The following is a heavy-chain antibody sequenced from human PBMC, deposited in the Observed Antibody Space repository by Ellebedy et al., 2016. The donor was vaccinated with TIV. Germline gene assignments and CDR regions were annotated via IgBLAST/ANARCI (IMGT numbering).Heavy chain of an antibody. J-gene: IGHJ4*02. CDR2: ITGGGYT. CDR3: ARHVSGPDD. CDR1: GFAFSIHG. D-gene: IGHD2-15*01. Sequence: GESLKISCVASGFAFSIHGLSWVRQAPGKGLEWASGITGGGYTYYADSVKGRFSVSRDNSRNTVYLQMNRLTAEDTAIYYGARHVSGPDDWGQGTLVTVSS. V-gene: IGHV3-23*01.